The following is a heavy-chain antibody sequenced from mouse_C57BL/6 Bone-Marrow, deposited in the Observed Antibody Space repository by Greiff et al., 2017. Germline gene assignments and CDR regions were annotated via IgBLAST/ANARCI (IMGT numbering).Heavy chain of an antibody. CDR2: IDPEIGDP. V-gene: IGHV14-4*01. CDR3: SSFDGNYFDF. Sequence: VQLQQSGAELVRPGASVKLSCTASGFNIKDDYIHWVKQRPEQGLEWIGWIDPEIGDPEYASKFQGKATITSDKSSNTAYLQLSSLTSEDTAVYYCSSFDGNYFDFWGQGTPLTVAS. CDR1: GFNIKDDY. J-gene: IGHJ2*01. D-gene: IGHD2-3*01.